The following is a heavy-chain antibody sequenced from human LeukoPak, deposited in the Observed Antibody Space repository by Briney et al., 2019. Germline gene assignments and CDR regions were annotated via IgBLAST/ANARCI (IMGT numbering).Heavy chain of an antibody. Sequence: SETLSLTCAVYGGSFSGYYWSWIRQPPGRGLEWIGEINHSGSTNYNPSLKSRVTISVDTSKSQFSLKLSSVTAADTAVYYCASSTVNYYGMDVWGQGTTVTVSS. CDR3: ASSTVNYYGMDV. CDR1: GGSFSGYY. V-gene: IGHV4-34*01. J-gene: IGHJ6*02. CDR2: INHSGST. D-gene: IGHD4-17*01.